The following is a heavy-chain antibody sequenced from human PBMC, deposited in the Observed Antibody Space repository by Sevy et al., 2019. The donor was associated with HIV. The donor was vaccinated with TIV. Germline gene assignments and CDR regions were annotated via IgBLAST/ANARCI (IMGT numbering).Heavy chain of an antibody. D-gene: IGHD5-12*01. CDR2: IHYTGST. V-gene: IGHV4-59*01. Sequence: SETLSLTCTVSGGSISAYHWSWIRQPPGKGLEWIGYIHYTGSTKYNPSLESRVTISVDTSKNQFPLKLSSVTAADTAVYYCARAPPVRGGDDSLNWFAPWGQGTLVTVSS. CDR3: ARAPPVRGGDDSLNWFAP. CDR1: GGSISAYH. J-gene: IGHJ5*02.